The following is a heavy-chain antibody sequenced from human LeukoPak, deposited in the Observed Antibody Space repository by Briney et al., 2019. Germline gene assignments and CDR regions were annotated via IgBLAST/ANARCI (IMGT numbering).Heavy chain of an antibody. D-gene: IGHD6-19*01. CDR2: IYPGDSDT. V-gene: IGHV5-51*01. CDR3: ARHSSGCGDY. J-gene: IGHJ4*02. CDR1: GYSFTSYW. Sequence: GESLKISGKGSGYSFTSYWIGWVRQMPGKGLAWMGIIYPGDSDTRYSPSFQGQVTIPADKPTSTAYLQWSSLKASDTAMYYCARHSSGCGDYWGQGTLVTVSS.